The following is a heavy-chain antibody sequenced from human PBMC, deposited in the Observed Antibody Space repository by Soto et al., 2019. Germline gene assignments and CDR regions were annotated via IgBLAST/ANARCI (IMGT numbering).Heavy chain of an antibody. Sequence: PGGSLRLSCAASGFTVSSNYMSWVRQAPGRGLEWVSTIYSSGTTYYADSVKGRFTISRDSSKNTLSLQMNSLRAEDTAVYYCARVNVVVVAATVEYKYYFDYWYQGTLLTVSS. CDR2: IYSSGTT. V-gene: IGHV3-53*01. D-gene: IGHD2-15*01. CDR1: GFTVSSNY. J-gene: IGHJ4*02. CDR3: ARVNVVVVAATVEYKYYFDY.